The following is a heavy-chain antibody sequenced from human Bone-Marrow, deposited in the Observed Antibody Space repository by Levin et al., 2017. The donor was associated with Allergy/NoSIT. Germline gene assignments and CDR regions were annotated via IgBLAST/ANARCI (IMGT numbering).Heavy chain of an antibody. CDR2: IRGSGGSK. D-gene: IGHD4-11*01. CDR3: AKDPLDDDSSWLLES. V-gene: IGHV3-23*01. J-gene: IGHJ4*02. Sequence: GGSLRLSCVGSGFVFSGYTMSWVRQAPGKGLEWVAAIRGSGGSKYYADSVKGRFSISRDNSENTLYLQMNNLRAEDTAIYFCAKDPLDDDSSWLLESWGQGTQVTVSS. CDR1: GFVFSGYT.